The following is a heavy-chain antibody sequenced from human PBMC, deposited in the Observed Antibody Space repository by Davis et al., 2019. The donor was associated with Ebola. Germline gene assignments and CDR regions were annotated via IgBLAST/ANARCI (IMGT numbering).Heavy chain of an antibody. Sequence: GESLKISCAASGFTFSKNAMSWVRQAPGKGLEWVSLISASDGRTYYADSVKGRFTISRDNSKNTLYLQMNSLRAEDTAVYYCATGGSYYYYYGMDVWGKGTTVTVSS. CDR1: GFTFSKNA. V-gene: IGHV3-23*01. CDR3: ATGGSYYYYYGMDV. D-gene: IGHD1-26*01. J-gene: IGHJ6*04. CDR2: ISASDGRT.